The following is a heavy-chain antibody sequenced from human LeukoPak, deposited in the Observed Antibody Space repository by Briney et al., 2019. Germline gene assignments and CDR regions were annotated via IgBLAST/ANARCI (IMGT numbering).Heavy chain of an antibody. CDR2: IKGDGIST. CDR1: GFDFSSNW. V-gene: IGHV3-74*01. J-gene: IGHJ4*02. Sequence: GGSLRLSCAASGFDFSSNWMHWVRHAPGQGLVWVSRIKGDGISTNYADSVKGRFTISRDNSKNTLYLQMNSLRAEDTAVYYCARGALSCSSTSCSHFDYWGQGTLVTVSS. CDR3: ARGALSCSSTSCSHFDY. D-gene: IGHD2-2*01.